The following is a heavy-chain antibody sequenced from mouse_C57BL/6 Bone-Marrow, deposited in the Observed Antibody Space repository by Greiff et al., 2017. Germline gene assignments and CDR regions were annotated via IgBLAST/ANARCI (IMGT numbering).Heavy chain of an antibody. D-gene: IGHD4-1*01. CDR1: GFNFKDDY. CDR3: TLNWDWFAY. Sequence: VQLKESGAELVRPGASVKLSCTASGFNFKDDYMHWVKQRPEQGLEWIGWIDPENGDTEYASKFQGKATITADTSSNTAYLQLSSLTSEDTAVSYCTLNWDWFAYWGQGTLVTVSA. J-gene: IGHJ3*01. CDR2: IDPENGDT. V-gene: IGHV14-4*01.